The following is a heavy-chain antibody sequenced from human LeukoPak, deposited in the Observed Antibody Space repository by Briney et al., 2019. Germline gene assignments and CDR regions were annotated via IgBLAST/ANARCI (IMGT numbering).Heavy chain of an antibody. D-gene: IGHD3-3*01. J-gene: IGHJ4*02. CDR1: GGSISSGVYS. Sequence: SETLSLTCTVSGGSISSGVYSWSWIRQHPGKGLEWIGYIYYSGSTYYNPSLKSRVTISVDTSKNQFSLKLSSVTAADTAVYYCARDSRRYYDFWSGSHSVGYYFDYWGQGTLVTVSS. V-gene: IGHV4-31*03. CDR3: ARDSRRYYDFWSGSHSVGYYFDY. CDR2: IYYSGST.